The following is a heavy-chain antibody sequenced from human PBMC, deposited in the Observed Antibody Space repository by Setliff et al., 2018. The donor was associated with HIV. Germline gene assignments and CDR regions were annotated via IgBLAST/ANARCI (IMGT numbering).Heavy chain of an antibody. D-gene: IGHD3-22*01. V-gene: IGHV4-39*07. Sequence: SETLSLTCTVSGGSINSNSYYWGWIRQPPGRGLEYIGTIYYSGSTNYNPSLKSRVSISVDTSKKQFSLKLSSVSAADTAVYYCARAADYHDSSGYWAPPRYFDYWGQGTLVTVSS. CDR1: GGSINSNSYY. CDR3: ARAADYHDSSGYWAPPRYFDY. J-gene: IGHJ4*02. CDR2: IYYSGST.